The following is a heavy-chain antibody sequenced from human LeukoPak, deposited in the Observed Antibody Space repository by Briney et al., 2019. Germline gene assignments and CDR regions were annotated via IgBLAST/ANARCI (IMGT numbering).Heavy chain of an antibody. CDR1: GYTFTGYY. Sequence: ASVKVSSKASGYTFTGYYMHWVRQAPGQGLEWMGWINPNSGGTNYAQKFQGRVTMTRDTSISTAYMELSRLRSDDTAVYYCARGLDWNYLGVDYWGQGTLVTVSS. V-gene: IGHV1-2*02. J-gene: IGHJ4*02. D-gene: IGHD1-7*01. CDR3: ARGLDWNYLGVDY. CDR2: INPNSGGT.